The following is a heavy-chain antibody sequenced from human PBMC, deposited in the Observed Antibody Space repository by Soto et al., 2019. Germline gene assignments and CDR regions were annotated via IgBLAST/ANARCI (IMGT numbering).Heavy chain of an antibody. V-gene: IGHV4-59*01. J-gene: IGHJ4*02. CDR1: GGSISSYY. CDR3: ARVDWNDYYFDY. D-gene: IGHD1-1*01. Sequence: PSETLSLTCTVSGGSISSYYWSWIRQPPGKGLEWIGYIYYSGSTNYNPSLKSRVTISVDTSKNQFSLKLSSVTAADTAVYYCARVDWNDYYFDYWGQGTLVTVSS. CDR2: IYYSGST.